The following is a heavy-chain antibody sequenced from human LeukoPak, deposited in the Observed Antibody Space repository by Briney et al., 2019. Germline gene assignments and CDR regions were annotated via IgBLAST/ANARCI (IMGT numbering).Heavy chain of an antibody. CDR1: GFIFSNAW. CDR3: ATSSGWTGTFDY. D-gene: IGHD6-19*01. CDR2: IKSKTDGGTT. V-gene: IGHV3-15*01. Sequence: GGCLRLSCAASGFIFSNAWMAWVRQAPGKGLEWVGRIKSKTDGGTTDYAAPVKGRFTISRDDSKNTLYLQMNSLKTEDTAVYFCATSSGWTGTFDYWGQGTLVTVSS. J-gene: IGHJ4*02.